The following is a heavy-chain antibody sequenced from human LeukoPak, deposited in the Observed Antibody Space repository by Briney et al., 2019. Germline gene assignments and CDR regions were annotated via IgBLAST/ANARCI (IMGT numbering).Heavy chain of an antibody. J-gene: IGHJ4*02. CDR2: IYPGDSDT. D-gene: IGHD3-22*01. V-gene: IGHV5-51*01. Sequence: LGESVKISCEGSGYNFNTYWIGWVRQMPGKGLEWMGSIYPGDSDTRYSPSFQGQVTISADKSISTAYLQWSSLKTSDTAMYYCARRYHDYSGYSRQFDYWGQGTLVTVSS. CDR3: ARRYHDYSGYSRQFDY. CDR1: GYNFNTYW.